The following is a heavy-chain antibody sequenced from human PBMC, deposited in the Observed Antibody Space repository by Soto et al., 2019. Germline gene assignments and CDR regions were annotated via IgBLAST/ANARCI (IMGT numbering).Heavy chain of an antibody. D-gene: IGHD6-19*01. CDR3: TRVKEWLVTFYYYGMDV. Sequence: GGSLRLSCTASGFTFGGYTMSWVRQAPGKGLEWVGFIRSKAYGGTTEYAASVEGRFTISRDDSKNIAYLQMDSLKTEDTAVYYCTRVKEWLVTFYYYGMDVWGQGTTVTVSS. J-gene: IGHJ6*02. CDR1: GFTFGGYT. CDR2: IRSKAYGGTT. V-gene: IGHV3-49*04.